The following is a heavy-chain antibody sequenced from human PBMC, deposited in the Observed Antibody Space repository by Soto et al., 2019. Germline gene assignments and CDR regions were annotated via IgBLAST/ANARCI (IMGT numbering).Heavy chain of an antibody. Sequence: ASVKVSCKASGYTFTNYGISWVRQAPGQGLEWMGWTGAYNGNTNYAQKFQGRVTMTTDTSTSTAYMELRSLRSDDTAVYYCARLYDSSGYYYVYWGQGTLVTVSS. CDR1: GYTFTNYG. CDR3: ARLYDSSGYYYVY. J-gene: IGHJ4*02. V-gene: IGHV1-18*04. CDR2: TGAYNGNT. D-gene: IGHD3-22*01.